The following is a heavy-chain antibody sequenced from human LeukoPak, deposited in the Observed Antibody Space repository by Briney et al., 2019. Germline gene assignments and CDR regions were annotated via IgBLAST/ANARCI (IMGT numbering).Heavy chain of an antibody. CDR3: ARADPLSGSYYDAFDI. CDR1: GGSISSYY. CDR2: IYYSGST. Sequence: PSETLFLTCTVSGGSISSYYWSWIRQPPGKGLEWIGYIYYSGSTNYNPSLKSRVTISVDTSKNQFSLKLSSVTAADTAVYYCARADPLSGSYYDAFDIWGQGTMVTVSS. J-gene: IGHJ3*02. V-gene: IGHV4-59*01. D-gene: IGHD1-26*01.